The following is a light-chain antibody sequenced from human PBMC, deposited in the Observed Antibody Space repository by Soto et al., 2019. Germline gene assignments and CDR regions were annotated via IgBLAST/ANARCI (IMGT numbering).Light chain of an antibody. V-gene: IGKV3-15*01. CDR1: QSVSSN. CDR2: GAS. CDR3: QQYNNWPPRT. J-gene: IGKJ1*01. Sequence: EIVMTQSPATLSVSPGERATLSCRASQSVSSNLAWYQQKPGQAPRLLIYGASTRATGIPARFSGSGSGTEFTLTISSLQSEDCAVYYCQQYNNWPPRTFGQGTKVAIK.